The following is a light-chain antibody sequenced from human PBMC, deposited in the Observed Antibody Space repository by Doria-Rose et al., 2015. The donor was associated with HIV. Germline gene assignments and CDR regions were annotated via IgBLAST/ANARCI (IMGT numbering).Light chain of an antibody. CDR1: QGIGSF. J-gene: IGKJ5*01. CDR2: SAS. V-gene: IGKV1-9*01. CDR3: QQIHSYPIT. Sequence: TQSPSFLSASVGDRVTITCRAGQGIGSFLVWYQQKSGKAPELLIYSASTLQSGVPSRFSGSGSGTEFTLTISSLQPEDFRTFYCQQIHSYPITFGQGTRLEIK.